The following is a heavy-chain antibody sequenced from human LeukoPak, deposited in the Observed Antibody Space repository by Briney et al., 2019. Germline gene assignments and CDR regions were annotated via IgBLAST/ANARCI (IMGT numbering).Heavy chain of an antibody. V-gene: IGHV1-46*01. D-gene: IGHD3-22*01. Sequence: ASVKVSCKASGYTFTSYYMHWVRQAPGQGLEWMGIINPSGGSTSYAQKFQGRVTMTRNTSISTAYMELSRLRSEDTAVYYCARRPHYYDSSGYSAFDPWGQGTLVTVSS. J-gene: IGHJ5*02. CDR3: ARRPHYYDSSGYSAFDP. CDR2: INPSGGST. CDR1: GYTFTSYY.